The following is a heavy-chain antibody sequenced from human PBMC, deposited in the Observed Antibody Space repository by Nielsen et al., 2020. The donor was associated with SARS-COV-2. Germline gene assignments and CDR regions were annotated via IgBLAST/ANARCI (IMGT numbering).Heavy chain of an antibody. D-gene: IGHD6-13*01. CDR1: GFTFSSYA. J-gene: IGHJ4*02. V-gene: IGHV3-30*04. CDR2: ISYDGSNK. Sequence: GGSLRLSCAASGFTFSSYAMHWVRQAPGKGLEWVAVISYDGSNKYYADSVKGRFTISRDNSKNTLYLQMNSLRAEDTAVYYCARDYTAGTPTLMDYWGQGTLVTVSS. CDR3: ARDYTAGTPTLMDY.